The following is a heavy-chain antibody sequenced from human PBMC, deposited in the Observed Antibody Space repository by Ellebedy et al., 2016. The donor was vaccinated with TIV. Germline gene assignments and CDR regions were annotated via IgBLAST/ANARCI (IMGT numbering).Heavy chain of an antibody. D-gene: IGHD3-22*01. CDR2: ISAYNGDI. CDR3: ARDLFQYDSSGYFEDTFDI. CDR1: GYTFNNCG. J-gene: IGHJ3*02. Sequence: ASVKVSCXASGYTFNNCGISWVRQAPGQGLECMGWISAYNGDINYAQKLRGRVTMTTDTSTSTAYMELRSLRSDDTAVDYCARDLFQYDSSGYFEDTFDIWGQGTKVIVSP. V-gene: IGHV1-18*01.